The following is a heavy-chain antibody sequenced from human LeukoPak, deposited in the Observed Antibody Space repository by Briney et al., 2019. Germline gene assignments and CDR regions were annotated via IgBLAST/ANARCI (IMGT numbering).Heavy chain of an antibody. J-gene: IGHJ6*03. CDR3: ARDGYRLSGYFYYMDV. CDR2: ISADNGNT. D-gene: IGHD2-2*03. V-gene: IGHV1-18*01. CDR1: GYTFTNYG. Sequence: ASVKVSCKASGYTFTNYGISWVRQAPGQGLEWMGWISADNGNTNYAQKFQGRVTMTTDTSTSTAYMELRSLRSDDTAVYYCARDGYRLSGYFYYMDVWGKGTTVTVSS.